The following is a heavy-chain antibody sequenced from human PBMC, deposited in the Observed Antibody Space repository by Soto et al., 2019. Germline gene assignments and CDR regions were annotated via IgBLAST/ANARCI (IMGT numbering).Heavy chain of an antibody. CDR1: GCTFSDFP. CDR2: IRSKANSYAT. J-gene: IGHJ4*02. Sequence: PGGSLRLSCAASGCTFSDFPLHWVRQASGKGLEWIGRIRSKANSYATDYAASANGGFTISRDDSKNTAYLQMNSLKTEDTAVYYCIRYASSKDSVFDYWGQGT. D-gene: IGHD2-2*01. V-gene: IGHV3-73*01. CDR3: IRYASSKDSVFDY.